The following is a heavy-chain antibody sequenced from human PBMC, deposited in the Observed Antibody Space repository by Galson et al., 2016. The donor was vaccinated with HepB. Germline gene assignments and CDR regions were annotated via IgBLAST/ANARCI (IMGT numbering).Heavy chain of an antibody. V-gene: IGHV3-33*01. Sequence: SLRLSCAASGFTFSSYGMHWVRQTPGKGLEWVAVIWYDGSKKFYADSVKGRFTISRDNSNNSLYLQMNSLRAEDTAVYYCARGFWYTSSSPFVWGKGTAVTVSS. CDR2: IWYDGSKK. CDR1: GFTFSSYG. CDR3: ARGFWYTSSSPFV. D-gene: IGHD6-6*01. J-gene: IGHJ6*04.